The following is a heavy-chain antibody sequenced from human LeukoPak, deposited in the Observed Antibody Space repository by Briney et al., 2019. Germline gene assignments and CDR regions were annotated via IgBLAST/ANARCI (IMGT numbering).Heavy chain of an antibody. V-gene: IGHV1-69*13. CDR1: GGTFSSYA. Sequence: ASVKVSCKASGGTFSSYAISWVRQAPGQGLEWMGGIIPIFGTANYAQKFQGRVTITADESTSTAYMELSSLGSEDTAVYYCARDNSYSITGINDAFDIWGQGTMVTVSS. D-gene: IGHD1-20*01. CDR3: ARDNSYSITGINDAFDI. J-gene: IGHJ3*02. CDR2: IIPIFGTA.